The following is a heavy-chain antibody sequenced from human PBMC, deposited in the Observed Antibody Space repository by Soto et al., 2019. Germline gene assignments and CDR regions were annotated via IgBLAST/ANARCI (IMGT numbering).Heavy chain of an antibody. V-gene: IGHV4-30-4*01. CDR1: GGSISSGDYY. CDR3: ASFSMVRGFPVNYYYYYGMDV. J-gene: IGHJ6*02. D-gene: IGHD3-10*01. Sequence: PSETLSLTCTVSGGSISSGDYYWSWIRQPPGKGLEWIGYIYYSGSTYYNPSLKSRVTISVDTSKNQFSLKLSSVTAADTAVYYCASFSMVRGFPVNYYYYYGMDVWGQGTTVTVSS. CDR2: IYYSGST.